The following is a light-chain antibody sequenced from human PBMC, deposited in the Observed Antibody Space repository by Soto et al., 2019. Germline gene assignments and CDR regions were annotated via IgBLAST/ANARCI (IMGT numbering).Light chain of an antibody. CDR1: QSVFNNH. Sequence: EIVLTQSPGTLSLSPGERATLSCRASQSVFNNHIGWYQQKPGQAPRRLIFGASFRATGIPDRFSGSGSGTDFTLTISSLQPEDFAIYYCQQTYTTPEITFGQGTRLEIK. CDR3: QQTYTTPEIT. V-gene: IGKV3-20*01. CDR2: GAS. J-gene: IGKJ5*01.